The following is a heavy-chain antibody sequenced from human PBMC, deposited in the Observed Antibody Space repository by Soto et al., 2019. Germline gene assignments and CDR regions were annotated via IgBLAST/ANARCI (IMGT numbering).Heavy chain of an antibody. CDR3: AIGSVVVMGAATGGLIY. D-gene: IGHD2-21*01. Sequence: QVQLVQSGAEVKKPGSSVKVSCKASGGTFSSHGITWVRQAPGQGLAWMGGIIPMFGTPKYAQRFQGRVSITADKSTTTAYMELSSLRAEDTAVYYCAIGSVVVMGAATGGLIYWGQGALVTVSS. V-gene: IGHV1-69*06. J-gene: IGHJ4*02. CDR1: GGTFSSHG. CDR2: IIPMFGTP.